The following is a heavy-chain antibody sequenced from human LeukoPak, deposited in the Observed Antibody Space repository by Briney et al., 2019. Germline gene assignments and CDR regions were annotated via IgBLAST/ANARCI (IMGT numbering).Heavy chain of an antibody. D-gene: IGHD2-21*02. V-gene: IGHV4-4*02. CDR1: GASINSSNW. CDR2: IYHSGST. J-gene: IGHJ4*02. CDR3: ARTVVTAISFVDY. Sequence: SSRSLSLTRAVAGASINSSNWWTWVRQPPGQGRGWIGSIYHSGSTYYNPSLTSRVPISVDTSKNQFSLKMTSVTAADTAVYYCARTVVTAISFVDYWGQGTLVTVSS.